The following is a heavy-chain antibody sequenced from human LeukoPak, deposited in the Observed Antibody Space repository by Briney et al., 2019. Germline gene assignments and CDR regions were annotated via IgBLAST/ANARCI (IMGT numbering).Heavy chain of an antibody. CDR3: ARDRGIQLWTYYYYGMDV. CDR1: GYTFTSYG. Sequence: ASVKVSCKASGYTFTSYGISWVRQAPGQGLEWMGWTSAYNGNTNYAQRLQGRVTMTTDTSTSTAYMELRSLRSDDTAVYYCARDRGIQLWTYYYYGMDVWGQGTTVTVSS. D-gene: IGHD5-18*01. J-gene: IGHJ6*02. V-gene: IGHV1-18*01. CDR2: TSAYNGNT.